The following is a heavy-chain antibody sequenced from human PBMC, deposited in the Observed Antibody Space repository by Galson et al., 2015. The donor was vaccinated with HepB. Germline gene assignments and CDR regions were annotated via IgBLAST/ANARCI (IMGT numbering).Heavy chain of an antibody. CDR2: INPNSGGT. D-gene: IGHD3-3*02. Sequence: SVKVSCKASGYTFTGYYMHWVRQAPGQGLEWMGWINPNSGGTNYAQKFQGWVTMTRDTSISTAYMELSRLRSDDTAVYYCARELVKGRYYYYGMDVWGKGTTVTVSS. J-gene: IGHJ6*04. CDR3: ARELVKGRYYYYGMDV. CDR1: GYTFTGYY. V-gene: IGHV1-2*04.